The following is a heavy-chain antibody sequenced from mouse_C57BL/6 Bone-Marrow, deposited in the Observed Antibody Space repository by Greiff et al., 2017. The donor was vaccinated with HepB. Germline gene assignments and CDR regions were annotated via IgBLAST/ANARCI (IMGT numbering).Heavy chain of an antibody. CDR1: GYTFTDYY. Sequence: VQLQQSGPVLVKPGASVKMSCKASGYTFTDYYMNWVKQSHGKSLEWIGVINPYNGGTSYNQKFKGKATLTVDKSSSTAYMELNSLTSEDSAVYYCARLDYGSTPFAYWGQGTLVTVSA. J-gene: IGHJ3*01. CDR3: ARLDYGSTPFAY. V-gene: IGHV1-19*01. D-gene: IGHD1-1*01. CDR2: INPYNGGT.